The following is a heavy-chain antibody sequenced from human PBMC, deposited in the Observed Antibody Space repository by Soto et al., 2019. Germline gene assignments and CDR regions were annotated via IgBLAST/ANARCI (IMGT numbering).Heavy chain of an antibody. V-gene: IGHV1-18*01. Sequence: QVQLVQSGAEVKKPGASVKVSYKASSYTFTSYGISWVRQAPGQGLEWMGWISPYNGDTNYAQNLQGRVTMTTDTSTNTAYMELRNLRFDDTAVYYCARDSYRILNFDYWGQGTPVTVSS. J-gene: IGHJ4*02. CDR2: ISPYNGDT. CDR1: SYTFTSYG. CDR3: ARDSYRILNFDY.